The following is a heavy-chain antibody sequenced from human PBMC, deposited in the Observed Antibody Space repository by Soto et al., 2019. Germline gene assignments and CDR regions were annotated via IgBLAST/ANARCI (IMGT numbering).Heavy chain of an antibody. CDR2: ISSSGSTI. J-gene: IGHJ5*02. D-gene: IGHD2-2*01. Sequence: QVQLVESGGGLVKPGGSLRLSCAASGFTFSDYYMSWIRQAPGKGLEWVSYISSSGSTIYYADSVKGRFTISRDNAKNSLYLQMNSLRAEDTAVYYCVRDRVDCSSTSCYALTNWFDPWGQGTLVTVSS. CDR1: GFTFSDYY. CDR3: VRDRVDCSSTSCYALTNWFDP. V-gene: IGHV3-11*01.